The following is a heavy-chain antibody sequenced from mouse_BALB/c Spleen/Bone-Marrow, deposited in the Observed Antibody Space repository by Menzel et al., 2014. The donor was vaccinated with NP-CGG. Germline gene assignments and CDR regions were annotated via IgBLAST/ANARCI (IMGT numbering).Heavy chain of an antibody. D-gene: IGHD2-10*02. Sequence: QVQLQQSGAELARPGASVKMSCKASGYTFTSYTMHWVKRRPEQGLEWIGYINPSSGYTNYNQKFKDKATLTADKSSSTAYMQLSSLTSEDSAVYYCAREGYGNYAYWGQGTLVTVSA. J-gene: IGHJ3*01. CDR1: GYTFTSYT. CDR2: INPSSGYT. V-gene: IGHV1-4*01. CDR3: AREGYGNYAY.